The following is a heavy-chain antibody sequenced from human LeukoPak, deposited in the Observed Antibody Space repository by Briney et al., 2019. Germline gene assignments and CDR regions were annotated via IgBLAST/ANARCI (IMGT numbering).Heavy chain of an antibody. CDR1: GGSISSSSYY. CDR3: ARSRGDSSGYYYGNWFDP. CDR2: IYYSGST. V-gene: IGHV4-39*07. J-gene: IGHJ5*02. Sequence: PSETLSLTCTVSGGSISSSSYYWGWIRQPPGKGLEWIGSIYYSGSTYYNPSLKSRVTISVDTSKNQFSLKLSSVTAADTAVYYCARSRGDSSGYYYGNWFDPWGQGTPVTVSS. D-gene: IGHD3-22*01.